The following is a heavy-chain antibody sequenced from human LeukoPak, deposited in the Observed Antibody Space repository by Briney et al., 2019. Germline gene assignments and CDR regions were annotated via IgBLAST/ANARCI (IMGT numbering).Heavy chain of an antibody. D-gene: IGHD6-13*01. J-gene: IGHJ4*02. CDR3: ARGCIAATGTGPDYFDY. CDR1: GGSFSGYY. V-gene: IGHV4-34*01. CDR2: INHSGST. Sequence: SETLSLTCAVYGGSFSGYYWRWIRQPPGKGLEWIWEINHSGSTNYNPSLKCRVTISVVTAKNQFSLKLRSVTAADTAVYYCARGCIAATGTGPDYFDYWGQGTLVTVSS.